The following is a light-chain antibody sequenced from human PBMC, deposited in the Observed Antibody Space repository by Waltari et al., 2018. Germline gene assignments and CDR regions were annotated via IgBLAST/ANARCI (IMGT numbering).Light chain of an antibody. Sequence: QSALTQPASVSGSPGQSITISCTGTSNDVGGYGYVSWYQQYPGKAPNLIIYEVSYRPSGISTRFSGSKSGNTASLTISGLQADDEADYYCSSHTSTVPHVFGTGTRVTVV. V-gene: IGLV2-14*01. CDR3: SSHTSTVPHV. CDR1: SNDVGGYGY. CDR2: EVS. J-gene: IGLJ1*01.